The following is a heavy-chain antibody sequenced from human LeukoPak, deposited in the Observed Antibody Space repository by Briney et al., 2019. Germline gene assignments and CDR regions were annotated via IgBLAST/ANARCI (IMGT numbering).Heavy chain of an antibody. J-gene: IGHJ4*02. CDR2: ITASGTAM. Sequence: GGSLRLSCAASGFTFSSYSFNWVRQAPGKGLEWVSHITASGTAMFYADSVKGRFTIPRDNAKNSLYLQMNSLRDEDTAVYYCASSGSYRFDYWGQGTLVTVSS. V-gene: IGHV3-48*02. CDR3: ASSGSYRFDY. CDR1: GFTFSSYS. D-gene: IGHD1-26*01.